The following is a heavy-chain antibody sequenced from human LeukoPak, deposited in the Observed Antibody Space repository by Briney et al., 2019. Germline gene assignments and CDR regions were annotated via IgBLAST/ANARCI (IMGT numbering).Heavy chain of an antibody. CDR1: GGSFSGYY. J-gene: IGHJ4*02. V-gene: IGHV4-34*01. CDR3: ARSHSGYYADY. D-gene: IGHD3-22*01. CDR2: INHSGST. Sequence: SETLSLTCAVYGGSFSGYYWSWIRQPPGKGLEWIGEINHSGSTNYNPSLKSRVTISVDTSKNQFSLKLSSVTAADTAVYYCARSHSGYYADYWGQGTLVTVSS.